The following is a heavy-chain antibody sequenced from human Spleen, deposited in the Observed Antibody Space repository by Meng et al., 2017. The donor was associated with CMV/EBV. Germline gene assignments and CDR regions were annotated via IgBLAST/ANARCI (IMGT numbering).Heavy chain of an antibody. CDR2: ISSSGTTI. V-gene: IGHV3-48*03. Sequence: GESLKISCAAAGFTFSSYDMTWVRQAPGKGLEWISYISSSGTTIHNADSVKGRFTISRDNAKNSLYLQMNNLRPEDTALYFCAKDVLAHYDYAMDVWGQGTTVTVSS. J-gene: IGHJ6*02. D-gene: IGHD3-3*02. CDR3: AKDVLAHYDYAMDV. CDR1: GFTFSSYD.